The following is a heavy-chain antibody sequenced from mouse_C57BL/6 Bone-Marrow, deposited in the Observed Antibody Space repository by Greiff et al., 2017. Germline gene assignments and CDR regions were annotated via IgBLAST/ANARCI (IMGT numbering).Heavy chain of an antibody. CDR2: IDPSDSYT. Sequence: QVQLQQPGAELVMPGASVKLSCKASGYTFTSYWMHWVKQRPGQGLEWIGEIDPSDSYTNYNQKFKGKSTWTVDKSSSTAYMQLSSLTSEDSAVYYCARNAACYSNYFYYYAMDYWGQGTSVTVSS. D-gene: IGHD2-5*01. CDR1: GYTFTSYW. CDR3: ARNAACYSNYFYYYAMDY. V-gene: IGHV1-69*01. J-gene: IGHJ4*01.